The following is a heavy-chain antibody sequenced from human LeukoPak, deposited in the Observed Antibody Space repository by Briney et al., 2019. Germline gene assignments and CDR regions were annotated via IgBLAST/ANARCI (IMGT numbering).Heavy chain of an antibody. Sequence: GGSLRLSCEASGFTFNTYAMSWVRQAPGKGLEWVSSITGSGGSTYYTDSVKGRFTISRDNSKNTVYLQMNSLRVEDTAVYFCATVAVYYYDSSGYYYEMWGQGTLVTVSS. CDR2: ITGSGGST. V-gene: IGHV3-23*01. CDR3: ATVAVYYYDSSGYYYEM. CDR1: GFTFNTYA. J-gene: IGHJ4*02. D-gene: IGHD3-22*01.